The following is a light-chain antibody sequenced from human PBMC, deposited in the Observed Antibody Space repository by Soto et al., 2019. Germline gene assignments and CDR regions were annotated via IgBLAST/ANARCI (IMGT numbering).Light chain of an antibody. V-gene: IGKV1-5*03. CDR1: QSIGIW. Sequence: DIQMTQSPSTLSASVGDRVTITCRASQSIGIWLAWYQQKPGKAPNLLIYKASILEDGVPSRFSGGGSGTEFTLTIASLQPDDFATYYCQRYRDFPWTFGQGTAVEIK. CDR2: KAS. J-gene: IGKJ1*01. CDR3: QRYRDFPWT.